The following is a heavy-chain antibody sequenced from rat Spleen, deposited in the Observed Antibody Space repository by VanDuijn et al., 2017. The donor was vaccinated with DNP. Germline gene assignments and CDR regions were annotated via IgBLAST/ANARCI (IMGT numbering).Heavy chain of an antibody. CDR3: TTDWELYY. J-gene: IGHJ2*01. CDR1: GFTFSDYH. CDR2: ISFDGRTS. D-gene: IGHD5-1*01. Sequence: EVQLVESGGGLVQPGRSLKLSCAASGFTFSDYHMAWVRQAPTKGLEWVATISFDGRTSNYPDSVKGRFTISRDNAKSTLYLQMNSLRSEDTATYYCTTDWELYYWGQGVMVTVSS. V-gene: IGHV5-20*01.